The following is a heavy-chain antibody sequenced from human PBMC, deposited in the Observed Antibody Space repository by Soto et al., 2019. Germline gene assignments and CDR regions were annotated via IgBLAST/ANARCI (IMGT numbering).Heavy chain of an antibody. CDR2: IHYSGDT. D-gene: IGHD2-8*01. CDR3: ARDFSNRGGWLDP. V-gene: IGHV4-31*03. Sequence: QVQLQQSGPGLVKPSQTLSLTCTVSGDSISSGGYYWNWIRQRPGKGLEWIGCIHYSGDTYYNSSLRTRVSISLDTSENQVSLELSAATAADTAVYYCARDFSNRGGWLDPWGQGTLVTVSS. J-gene: IGHJ5*02. CDR1: GDSISSGGYY.